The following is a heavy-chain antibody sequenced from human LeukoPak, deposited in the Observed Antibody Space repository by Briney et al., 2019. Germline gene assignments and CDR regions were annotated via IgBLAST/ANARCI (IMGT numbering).Heavy chain of an antibody. CDR2: IKQDGSEK. Sequence: PGGSLRLSCTVSGFTVSSNSMSWVRQAPGKGLEWVANIKQDGSEKYYVDSVKGRFTISRDNAKNSLYLQMNSLRAEDTALYYCAKDHYGSGSLDYWGQGTLVTVSS. J-gene: IGHJ4*02. V-gene: IGHV3-7*03. CDR3: AKDHYGSGSLDY. CDR1: GFTVSSNS. D-gene: IGHD3-10*01.